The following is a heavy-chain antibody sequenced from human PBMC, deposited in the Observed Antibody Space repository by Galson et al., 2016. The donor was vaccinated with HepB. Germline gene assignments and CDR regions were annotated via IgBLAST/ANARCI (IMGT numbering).Heavy chain of an antibody. CDR1: GFTFSSYA. D-gene: IGHD3-22*01. V-gene: IGHV3-23*01. J-gene: IGHJ4*02. CDR3: TRHPLSYSDSGGYYPDY. CDR2: ISSGRGDT. Sequence: SLRLSCATSGFTFSSYAMSWVRQPPGKGLEWVSGISSGRGDTYYADSVKVRFTISRDNSKNTLYLQMNSLRAEDTALYYCTRHPLSYSDSGGYYPDYWGQGTLVTVSS.